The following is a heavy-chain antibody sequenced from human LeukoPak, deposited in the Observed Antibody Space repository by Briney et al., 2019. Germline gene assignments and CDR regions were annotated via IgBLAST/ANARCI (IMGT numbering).Heavy chain of an antibody. Sequence: SGGSLRLSCVASGFTSSDHYMDWVRQAPGKGLEWVGRTRNKANSYTTKYAASVEGRFTISRDTSKNLLYLQLNSLKTEDTAVYYCARVGYCGAGTCYSDYYDYWGQGTLVTVSS. CDR2: TRNKANSYTT. CDR1: GFTSSDHY. J-gene: IGHJ4*02. D-gene: IGHD2-15*01. V-gene: IGHV3-72*01. CDR3: ARVGYCGAGTCYSDYYDY.